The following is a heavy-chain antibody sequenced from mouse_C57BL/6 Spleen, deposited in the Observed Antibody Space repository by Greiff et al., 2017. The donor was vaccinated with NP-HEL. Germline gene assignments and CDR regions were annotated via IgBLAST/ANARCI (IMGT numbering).Heavy chain of an antibody. CDR3: ARALGNWDYFDY. CDR1: GYSITSGYY. V-gene: IGHV3-6*01. Sequence: DVKLQESGPGLVKPSQSLSLTCSVTGYSITSGYYWNWIRQFPGNKLEWMGYISYDGSNNYNPSLKNRISITRDTSKNQFFLKLNSVTTEDTATYYCARALGNWDYFDYWGQGTTLTVSS. J-gene: IGHJ2*01. D-gene: IGHD4-1*01. CDR2: ISYDGSN.